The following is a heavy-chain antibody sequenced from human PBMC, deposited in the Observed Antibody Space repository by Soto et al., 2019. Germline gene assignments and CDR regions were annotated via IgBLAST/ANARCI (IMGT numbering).Heavy chain of an antibody. CDR3: ARWGFGGRGVDY. CDR1: GGSISSYY. V-gene: IGHV4-59*01. CDR2: IYYSGST. Sequence: QMQLQESGPGLVKPSETLSLTCTVSGGSISSYYWSWIRQPPGKGLEWIGYIYYSGSTNYNPSLKSRVTISVDTSKNQFSLKLSSVTAADTAVYYCARWGFGGRGVDYWGQGTLVTVSS. J-gene: IGHJ4*02. D-gene: IGHD3-10*01.